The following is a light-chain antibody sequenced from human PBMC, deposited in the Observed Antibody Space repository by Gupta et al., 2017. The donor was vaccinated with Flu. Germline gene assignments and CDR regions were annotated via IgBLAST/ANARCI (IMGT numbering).Light chain of an antibody. V-gene: IGLV2-14*01. CDR3: LSFTSSDTDV. J-gene: IGLJ3*02. Sequence: QSALTQPASVSGSPGQSVTISCTAASSDVGGYNAVSWYQQHPGKAPKLIIYEVSNRPSGASNRFSGSKSGNTASLTISGLQAEDEADYYCLSFTSSDTDVFGGGTKLTVL. CDR1: SSDVGGYNA. CDR2: EVS.